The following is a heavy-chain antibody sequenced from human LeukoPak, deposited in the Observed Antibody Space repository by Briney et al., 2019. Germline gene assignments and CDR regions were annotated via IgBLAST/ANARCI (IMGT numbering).Heavy chain of an antibody. Sequence: ASVKVSCKASGYTFTSYGISWVRQAPGQGLEWMGWISAYNGNTNYAQKLQGRVTMTTDTSTSTAYMELRSLRSDDTAVCYCARAYQQLAEYYYYYMDVWGKGTTVTVSS. CDR1: GYTFTSYG. V-gene: IGHV1-18*01. CDR3: ARAYQQLAEYYYYYMDV. CDR2: ISAYNGNT. J-gene: IGHJ6*03. D-gene: IGHD6-13*01.